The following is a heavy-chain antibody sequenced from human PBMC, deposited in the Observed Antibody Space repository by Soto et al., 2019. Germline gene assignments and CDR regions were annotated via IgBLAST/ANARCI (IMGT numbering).Heavy chain of an antibody. CDR3: ARGSTYYDILTGPDY. CDR1: GYSFTSYW. CDR2: IYPGDSDT. D-gene: IGHD3-9*01. V-gene: IGHV5-51*01. Sequence: GESLKISCKGSGYSFTSYWIGWVRQMPGKGLEWMGIIYPGDSDTRYSPSFQGQVTISADKSISTAYLQWSSLKASDTATYYCARGSTYYDILTGPDYWGQGTLVTVSS. J-gene: IGHJ4*02.